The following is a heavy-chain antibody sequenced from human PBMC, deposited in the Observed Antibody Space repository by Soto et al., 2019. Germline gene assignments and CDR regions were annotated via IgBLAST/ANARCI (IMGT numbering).Heavy chain of an antibody. CDR3: AKDRLAGNFDY. CDR1: GFTFNNYA. J-gene: IGHJ4*02. Sequence: GGSLRLSCAASGFTFNNYAMTWVRQTPGKGLERVATISATGGSTYYADSVKGRFTISRDNSKNTLYLQMNGLRVEDTAVYYCAKDRLAGNFDYWGQGTQVTFSS. CDR2: ISATGGST. V-gene: IGHV3-23*01.